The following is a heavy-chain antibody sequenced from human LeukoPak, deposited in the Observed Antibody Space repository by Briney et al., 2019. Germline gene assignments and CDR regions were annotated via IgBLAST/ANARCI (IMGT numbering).Heavy chain of an antibody. Sequence: SETLSLTCAVYGGSFSGYYWSWIRQPPGKGLEWIGEINHSGSTNYNPSLKSRVTISVDTSKNQFSLKLSSVTAADTAVYYCARGLYSSGWYSSYYYGMDVWGQGTTVTVSS. V-gene: IGHV4-34*01. CDR1: GGSFSGYY. CDR3: ARGLYSSGWYSSYYYGMDV. D-gene: IGHD6-19*01. CDR2: INHSGST. J-gene: IGHJ6*02.